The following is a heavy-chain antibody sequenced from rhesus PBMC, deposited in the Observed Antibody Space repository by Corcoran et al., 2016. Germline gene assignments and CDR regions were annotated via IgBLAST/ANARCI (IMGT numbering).Heavy chain of an antibody. CDR1: GYSISSGYD. CDR2: IYGSSGST. CDR3: ARDPKAMTLDY. D-gene: IGHD1-32*01. Sequence: QVQLQESGPGVVKPSETLSLTCAVSGYSISSGYDWSWIRQPPGKGLEWIGYIYGSSGSTNYNPSLKNRVTISKEPSKNQFSLKLSSVTAADTAVYYCARDPKAMTLDYWGQGVLVTVSS. V-gene: IGHV4-76*01. J-gene: IGHJ4*01.